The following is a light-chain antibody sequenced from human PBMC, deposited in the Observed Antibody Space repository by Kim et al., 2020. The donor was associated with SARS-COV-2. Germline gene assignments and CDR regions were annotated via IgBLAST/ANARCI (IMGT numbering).Light chain of an antibody. V-gene: IGKV1-12*01. Sequence: IQMTQSPSSVSASVGDRVTITCRASQNINTWLAWYQQKPGKAPKLLIYAASSLQSGVPSRFSGSGSGTAFTLTIARLQPDDSATYYCHQANSFPPFTFGQGTKVDIK. CDR3: HQANSFPPFT. CDR1: QNINTW. CDR2: AAS. J-gene: IGKJ1*01.